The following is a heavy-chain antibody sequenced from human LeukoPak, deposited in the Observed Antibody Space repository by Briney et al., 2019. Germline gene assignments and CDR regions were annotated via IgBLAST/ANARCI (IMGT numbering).Heavy chain of an antibody. D-gene: IGHD6-13*01. V-gene: IGHV1-8*01. CDR3: ARGRSSSSWSSGFDY. CDR2: MNPNSGNT. Sequence: ASVKVSCKASGYTFTSYDINWVRQATGPGLEWMGWMNPNSGNTGYAQKFQGGVTMTRNTSISTAYMELSSLRSEDTAVYYCARGRSSSSWSSGFDYWGQGTLVTVSS. J-gene: IGHJ4*02. CDR1: GYTFTSYD.